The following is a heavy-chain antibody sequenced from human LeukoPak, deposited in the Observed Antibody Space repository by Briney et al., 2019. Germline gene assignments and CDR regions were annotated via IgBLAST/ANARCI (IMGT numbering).Heavy chain of an antibody. D-gene: IGHD3-22*01. CDR3: ARLDFYDSSRYENWFDP. CDR2: ISVYNGNK. V-gene: IGHV1-18*01. J-gene: IGHJ5*02. CDR1: GYNFNNYG. Sequence: ASVKVSCKTSGYNFNNYGISWVRQAPGQGLEWMGWISVYNGNKNYAQNLQGRVSMTADTSTSTAYMELTSLKSDDTAVYHCARLDFYDSSRYENWFDPWGQGTLVTVSS.